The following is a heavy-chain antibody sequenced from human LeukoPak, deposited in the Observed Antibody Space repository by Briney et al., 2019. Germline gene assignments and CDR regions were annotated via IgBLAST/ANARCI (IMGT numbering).Heavy chain of an antibody. CDR1: GASISKSY. Sequence: PSETLSLTCTVSGASISKSYWNWIRQPPGKELEWIGCTSNSGSTRYNPSVGSRVTISEDTSRNQFSLRLTSVTAADTATYYCSRASPGAIYYYGMDVWGHGTTVTVSS. D-gene: IGHD2/OR15-2a*01. V-gene: IGHV4-59*01. CDR3: SRASPGAIYYYGMDV. J-gene: IGHJ6*02. CDR2: TSNSGST.